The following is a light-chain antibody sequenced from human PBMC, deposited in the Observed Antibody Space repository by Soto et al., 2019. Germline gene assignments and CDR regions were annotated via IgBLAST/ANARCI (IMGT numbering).Light chain of an antibody. CDR1: QTISSW. V-gene: IGKV1-5*03. CDR3: QQYNTYSWT. Sequence: DMQMTQSTSTLSGSVGDRVSITCRASQTISSWLAWYQQKPGKAPKLLIYKASTLKSGVPSRFSGSGSGTEFTLTISSLQPDDFATYYCQQYNTYSWTSGQGTKV. J-gene: IGKJ1*01. CDR2: KAS.